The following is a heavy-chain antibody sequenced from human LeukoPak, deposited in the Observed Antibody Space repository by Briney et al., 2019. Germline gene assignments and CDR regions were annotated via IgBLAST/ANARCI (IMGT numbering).Heavy chain of an antibody. V-gene: IGHV3-30*18. Sequence: GRSLRLSCAASGFTFSSYGMHWVRQAPGKGLEWVAVISYDGSNKYYADSVKGRFTISRDNSKNTLYLQMNSLRAEDTAVYYCAKDGEGYFDYWGQGTLVTVSS. D-gene: IGHD3-3*01. CDR1: GFTFSSYG. CDR3: AKDGEGYFDY. CDR2: ISYDGSNK. J-gene: IGHJ4*02.